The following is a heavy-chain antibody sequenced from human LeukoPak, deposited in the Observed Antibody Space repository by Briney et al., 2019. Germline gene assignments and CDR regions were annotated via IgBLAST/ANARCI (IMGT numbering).Heavy chain of an antibody. V-gene: IGHV3-33*01. D-gene: IGHD2-2*02. CDR3: ARLPIHCSSTSCYTSDYYYGMDV. CDR2: IWYDGSNK. Sequence: GRSLRLSCAASGFTFSSYGMHWVRQAPGKGLEWVAVIWYDGSNKYYADSVKGRFTISRDNSKNTLYLQMNSLRAEDTAVYYCARLPIHCSSTSCYTSDYYYGMDVWGQGTTVTVSS. CDR1: GFTFSSYG. J-gene: IGHJ6*02.